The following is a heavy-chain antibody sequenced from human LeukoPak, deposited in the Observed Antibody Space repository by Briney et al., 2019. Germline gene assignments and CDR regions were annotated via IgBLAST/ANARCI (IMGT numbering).Heavy chain of an antibody. CDR1: GGSFSGYY. D-gene: IGHD3-22*01. CDR2: INHSRST. Sequence: SETLSLTCAVYGGSFSGYYWSWIRQPPGKGLEWIGEINHSRSTNYNPSLKSRVTISVDTSKNQFSLKLSSVTAADTAVYYCASVSYYDSSGYYEDAFDIWGQGTMVTVSS. V-gene: IGHV4-34*01. J-gene: IGHJ3*02. CDR3: ASVSYYDSSGYYEDAFDI.